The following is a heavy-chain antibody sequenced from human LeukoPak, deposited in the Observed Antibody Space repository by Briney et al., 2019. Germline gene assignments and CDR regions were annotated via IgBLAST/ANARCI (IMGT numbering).Heavy chain of an antibody. D-gene: IGHD1-26*01. CDR1: GFTFSSYW. CDR2: INSDGSST. V-gene: IGHV3-74*01. Sequence: PGGALRLSFAASGFTFSSYWMHWVRQAPGKGLVLISNINSDGSSTTYADSVKGRFTISRDKAKNTLYQQMNSLRVEDTAVYYCASGLVGGTNYWGQGTLVTVSS. CDR3: ASGLVGGTNY. J-gene: IGHJ4*02.